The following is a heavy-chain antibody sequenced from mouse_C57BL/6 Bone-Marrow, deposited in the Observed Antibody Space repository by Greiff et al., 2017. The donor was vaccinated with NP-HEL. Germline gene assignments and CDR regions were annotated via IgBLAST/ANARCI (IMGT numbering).Heavy chain of an antibody. CDR3: VFYYGSSYEGLDY. J-gene: IGHJ4*01. D-gene: IGHD1-1*01. CDR2: IYPGDGDT. Sequence: VKLVESGPELVKPGASVKISCKASGYAFSSSWMNWVKQRPGKGLEWIGRIYPGDGDTNYNGKFKGKATLTADKSSSTAYMQLSSLTSEDSAVYFCVFYYGSSYEGLDYWGQGTSVTVSS. V-gene: IGHV1-82*01. CDR1: GYAFSSSW.